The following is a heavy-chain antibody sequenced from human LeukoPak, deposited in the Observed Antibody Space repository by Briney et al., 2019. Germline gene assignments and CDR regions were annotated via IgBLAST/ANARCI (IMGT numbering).Heavy chain of an antibody. V-gene: IGHV4-59*01. CDR2: IYYSGTT. CDR3: ARRGSFNWFDP. J-gene: IGHJ5*02. D-gene: IGHD3-10*01. Sequence: SETLSLTCTVSGGSISNYYWNWIRQPPGKGLEWIGYIYYSGTTNYNPSLKSRVTISVDTSKNQFSLKLSSVTAADTAVYYCARRGSFNWFDPWGKGTLVTVSS. CDR1: GGSISNYY.